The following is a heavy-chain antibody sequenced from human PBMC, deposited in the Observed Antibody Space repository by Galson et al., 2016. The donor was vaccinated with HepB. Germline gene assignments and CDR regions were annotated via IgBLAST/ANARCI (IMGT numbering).Heavy chain of an antibody. CDR2: ITSSGGAI. J-gene: IGHJ6*04. D-gene: IGHD2/OR15-2a*01. CDR1: GFNFISYG. CDR3: ARDIYGPTYFYYYGLDV. V-gene: IGHV3-48*01. Sequence: LRLSCAASGFNFISYGMNWVRQAPGKGLEWVSYITSSGGAIYYTDSVKGRFTISRDNAKNSLYLQMNSLRAEDTAVYYCARDIYGPTYFYYYGLDVWGEGTTVTVSA.